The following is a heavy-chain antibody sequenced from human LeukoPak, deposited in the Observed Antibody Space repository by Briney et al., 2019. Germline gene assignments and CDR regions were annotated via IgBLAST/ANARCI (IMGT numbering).Heavy chain of an antibody. D-gene: IGHD5-24*01. CDR3: AKTPRNYPPGHMDV. J-gene: IGHJ6*03. V-gene: IGHV3-30*02. CDR2: IRYDGSSK. CDR1: AAIFSSNA. Sequence: GGSLRLSCTASAAIFSSNAMHWVRQAPGKGLEWVAFIRYDGSSKYYADSVKGRCTISRDTSKNTSYLQMNSLRLEDTALYYCAKTPRNYPPGHMDVWGKGTTVTISS.